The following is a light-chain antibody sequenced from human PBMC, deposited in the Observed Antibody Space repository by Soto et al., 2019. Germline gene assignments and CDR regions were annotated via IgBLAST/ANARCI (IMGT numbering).Light chain of an antibody. CDR1: QGITKW. CDR2: AAS. J-gene: IGKJ4*01. V-gene: IGKV1-12*01. CDR3: QQADSFPLT. Sequence: DIQMTQSPSSVSASVGDRVTITCRASQGITKWLAWYQQKPGKAPKLLIYAASTLQSGVPSRFSDSGSGTGFTLTISSLQPEDFATCYCQQADSFPLTFGGGTVVEMK.